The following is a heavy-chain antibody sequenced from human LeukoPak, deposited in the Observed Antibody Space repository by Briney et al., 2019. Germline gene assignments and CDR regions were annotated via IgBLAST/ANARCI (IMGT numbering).Heavy chain of an antibody. CDR3: ARGDYGGNSVAFDI. CDR2: INHSGST. Sequence: SETLSLTCAVYGGSFSGYYWSWIRQPPGKGLEWIGEINHSGSTNYNPSLKSRVTISVDTSKNQFSLKLSSVTAADTAVYYCARGDYGGNSVAFDIWGQGTMVTVS. V-gene: IGHV4-34*01. J-gene: IGHJ3*02. CDR1: GGSFSGYY. D-gene: IGHD4-23*01.